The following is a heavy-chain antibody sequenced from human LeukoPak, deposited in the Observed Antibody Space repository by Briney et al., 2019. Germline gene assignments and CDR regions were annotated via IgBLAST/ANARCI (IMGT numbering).Heavy chain of an antibody. CDR2: ASGSGGST. Sequence: GGSLRLSCAASGFTFSSCAMTWVRQAPGKGLEWVSTASGSGGSTFYADSVKGRFTISRDNSKNTLYLQMNSLTAEDTAVYYCAKAEWLVRFDSWGQGTPVTVSS. D-gene: IGHD6-19*01. CDR1: GFTFSSCA. J-gene: IGHJ4*02. V-gene: IGHV3-23*01. CDR3: AKAEWLVRFDS.